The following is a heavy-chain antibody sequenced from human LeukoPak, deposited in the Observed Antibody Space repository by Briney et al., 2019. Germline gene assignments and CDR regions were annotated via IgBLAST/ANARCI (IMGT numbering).Heavy chain of an antibody. CDR2: INPNSGGT. J-gene: IGHJ4*02. CDR1: GYTFTGYY. Sequence: ASVKVSCKASGYTFTGYYMHWVRQAPRQGLEWMGWINPNSGGTNYAQKFQGRVTMTRDTSISTAYMELSRLRSDDTAVYYCARDLVGATSSADYWGQGTLVTVSS. D-gene: IGHD1-26*01. V-gene: IGHV1-2*02. CDR3: ARDLVGATSSADY.